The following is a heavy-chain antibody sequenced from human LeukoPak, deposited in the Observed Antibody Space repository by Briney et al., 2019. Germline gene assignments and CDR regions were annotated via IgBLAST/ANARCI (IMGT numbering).Heavy chain of an antibody. CDR3: ARDGVREAAYWYLDL. CDR2: IWYDGSNK. J-gene: IGHJ2*01. CDR1: GFTFSSYG. D-gene: IGHD3-10*01. V-gene: IGHV3-33*01. Sequence: PGRSLRLSCAASGFTFSSYGMHWVRQAPGKGLEWVAVIWYDGSNKYYADSVKGRFTISRDNSKNTLYLQMNSLRAEDTAVYYCARDGVREAAYWYLDLWGRGTLVTVSS.